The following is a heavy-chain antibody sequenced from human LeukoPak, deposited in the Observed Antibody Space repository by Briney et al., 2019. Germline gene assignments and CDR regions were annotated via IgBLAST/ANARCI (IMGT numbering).Heavy chain of an antibody. CDR3: ATSMAGFNWFDP. CDR2: ISNDGSST. D-gene: IGHD6-19*01. V-gene: IGHV3-74*01. CDR1: GFTFSSNW. Sequence: AGGSLRLSCAASGFTFSSNWMHWVRQAPGKGLVWVSRISNDGSSTSYADSVKGRFTISRDNAKNTLYLQMSSLRAEDTAVYYCATSMAGFNWFDPWGQGTLVTVSS. J-gene: IGHJ5*02.